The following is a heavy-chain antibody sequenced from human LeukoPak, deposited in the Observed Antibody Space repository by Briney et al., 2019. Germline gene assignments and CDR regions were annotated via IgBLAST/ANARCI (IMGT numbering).Heavy chain of an antibody. V-gene: IGHV3-74*01. CDR3: TRINYG. J-gene: IGHJ4*02. CDR2: INSDGSTT. CDR1: GFTFSSYW. D-gene: IGHD3-16*01. Sequence: GGSLRLSCAASGFTFSSYWMHWVRQAPGKGLMWVSRINSDGSTTSYADSVKGRFTISRDNAKNTLCLQMNSLRVEDTAVYYCTRINYGWGQGTLVTVSS.